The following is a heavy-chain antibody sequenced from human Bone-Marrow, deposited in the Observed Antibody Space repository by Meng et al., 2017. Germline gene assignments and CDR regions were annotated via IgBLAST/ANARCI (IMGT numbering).Heavy chain of an antibody. V-gene: IGHV3-73*01. D-gene: IGHD2-2*02. CDR2: IGGKPKRYAA. J-gene: IGHJ3*02. CDR1: GFTFSNAW. Sequence: GGSLRLSCAASGFTFSNAWMSWVRQASGKGLEWVGRIGGKPKRYAAAYAASVRGTFTISRDDSKNTAYLQMNSLKTEDTAVYFCTVYIRGHIWGQGTMVTVSS. CDR3: TVYIRGHI.